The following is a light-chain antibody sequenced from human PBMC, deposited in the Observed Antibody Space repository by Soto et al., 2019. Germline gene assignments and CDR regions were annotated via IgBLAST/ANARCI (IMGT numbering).Light chain of an antibody. CDR3: VLYMGSGSVV. V-gene: IGLV8-61*01. CDR1: SGSVSTSYY. CDR2: NTN. Sequence: QTVVTQEPSFSVSPGGTVTLTCGLNSGSVSTSYYPTWYQQTPGQTPRTLIYNTNSRSSGVPDRFSGSILGNKAALTITGAQADDESDYYCVLYMGSGSVVFGGVPKGTVL. J-gene: IGLJ2*01.